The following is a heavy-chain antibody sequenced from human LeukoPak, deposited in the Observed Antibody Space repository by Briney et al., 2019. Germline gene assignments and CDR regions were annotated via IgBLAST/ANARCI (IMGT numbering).Heavy chain of an antibody. D-gene: IGHD1-26*01. CDR3: AREVGAISFFDY. V-gene: IGHV4-39*02. CDR2: IYYSGST. CDR1: GGSISSSSYY. Sequence: SETLSLTCTVSGGSISSSSYYWGWIRQPPGKGLEWIGSIYYSGSTYYNPSLKSRVTISVDTSKNQFSLKLSSVTAADTAVYYCAREVGAISFFDYWGQGTLVTVSS. J-gene: IGHJ4*02.